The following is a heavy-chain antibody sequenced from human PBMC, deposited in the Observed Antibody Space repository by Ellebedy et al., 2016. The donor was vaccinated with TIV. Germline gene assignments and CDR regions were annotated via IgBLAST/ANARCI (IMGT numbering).Heavy chain of an antibody. D-gene: IGHD6-13*01. CDR2: TYYRSKWYN. CDR1: GDSVSSNSAA. CDR3: ARGAGYSSSWYDY. V-gene: IGHV6-1*01. J-gene: IGHJ4*02. Sequence: SETLSLXXAISGDSVSSNSAAWNWIRQSPSRGLEWLGRTYYRSKWYNDYAVSVKSRITINPDTSKNQFSLQLNSVTPEDTAVYYCARGAGYSSSWYDYWGQGTLVTVSS.